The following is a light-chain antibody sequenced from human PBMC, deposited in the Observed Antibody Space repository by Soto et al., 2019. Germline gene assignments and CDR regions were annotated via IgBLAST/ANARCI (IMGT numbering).Light chain of an antibody. CDR1: QSVSSN. Sequence: EIVMTQSPATLSVSPGERATLSCRASQSVSSNLAWYQQKTGQAPRLLIYGASTRATGIPARFSGSGSGTEFTLTISRLEPEDFAVYHGQQYGSSPLITFGQGTRLEIK. CDR2: GAS. CDR3: QQYGSSPLIT. J-gene: IGKJ5*01. V-gene: IGKV3-15*01.